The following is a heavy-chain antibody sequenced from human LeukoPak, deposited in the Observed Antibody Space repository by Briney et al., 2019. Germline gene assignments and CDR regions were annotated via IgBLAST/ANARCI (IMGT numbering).Heavy chain of an antibody. CDR2: ISGSGGST. V-gene: IGHV3-23*01. D-gene: IGHD2-2*01. CDR1: GFTFSSYA. Sequence: PGGSLRLSCAASGFTFSSYAMSWVRQAPGKGLEWVSAISGSGGSTYYADSVKGRFTISRDNSKNTLYLQMNSLRAEDTAVYYCAKAPYVVVVPAAVYFDYWSQGTLVTVSS. J-gene: IGHJ4*02. CDR3: AKAPYVVVVPAAVYFDY.